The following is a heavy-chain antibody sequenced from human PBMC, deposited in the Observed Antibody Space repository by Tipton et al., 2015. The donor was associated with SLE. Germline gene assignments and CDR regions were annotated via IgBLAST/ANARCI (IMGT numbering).Heavy chain of an antibody. CDR2: ISGSGGST. Sequence: SLRLSCAASGFTFSSYAMSWVRQAPGKGLEWVSAISGSGGSTYYADSVKGRFTISRDNSKNTLYLQMNSLRAEDTAVYYCAKGHSSSERGGQVVCEYFQPWVQVALVTVSS. CDR3: AKGHSSSERGGQVVCEYFQP. D-gene: IGHD6-13*01. V-gene: IGHV3-23*01. J-gene: IGHJ1*01. CDR1: GFTFSSYA.